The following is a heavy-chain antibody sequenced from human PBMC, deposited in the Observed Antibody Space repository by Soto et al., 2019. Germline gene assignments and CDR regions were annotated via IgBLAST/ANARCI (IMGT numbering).Heavy chain of an antibody. Sequence: GGSLRLSCAASGFTVSSNYMSWVRQAPGKGLEWVSVIYSGGSTYYADSVKGRFTISRDNSKNTLYLQMNSLRAEDTAVYYCARDLNWGKARDWYFDLWGRDTLVTVSS. CDR1: GFTVSSNY. CDR2: IYSGGST. CDR3: ARDLNWGKARDWYFDL. V-gene: IGHV3-53*01. J-gene: IGHJ2*01. D-gene: IGHD7-27*01.